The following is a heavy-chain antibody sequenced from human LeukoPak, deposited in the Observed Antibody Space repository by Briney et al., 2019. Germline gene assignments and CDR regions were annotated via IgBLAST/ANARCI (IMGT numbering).Heavy chain of an antibody. CDR3: ARETYYDILTGPDQDY. D-gene: IGHD3-9*01. CDR1: GFTFSSYG. CDR2: ISGSGGST. J-gene: IGHJ4*02. Sequence: PGGSLRLSCAASGFTFSSYGMSWVRQAPGKGLEWVSAISGSGGSTYYADSVKGRFTISRDNSKNTLYLQMNSLRAEDTAVYYCARETYYDILTGPDQDYWGQGTLVTVSS. V-gene: IGHV3-23*01.